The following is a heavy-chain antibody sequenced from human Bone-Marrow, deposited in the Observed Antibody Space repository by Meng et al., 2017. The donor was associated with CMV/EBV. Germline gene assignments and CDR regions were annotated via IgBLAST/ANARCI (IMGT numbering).Heavy chain of an antibody. CDR3: ARIEEYSSSSGNYYGMDV. J-gene: IGHJ6*02. V-gene: IGHV2-26*01. CDR1: GFSLSNARMG. Sequence: SGPTLVKPTETLTLTCTVSGFSLSNARMGVSWIRQPPGKALEWLAHIFSNDEKSYSTSLKSRLTISKDTSKSQVVLTMTNMDPVDTATYYCARIEEYSSSSGNYYGMDVWGQGTTVTVYS. CDR2: IFSNDEK. D-gene: IGHD6-6*01.